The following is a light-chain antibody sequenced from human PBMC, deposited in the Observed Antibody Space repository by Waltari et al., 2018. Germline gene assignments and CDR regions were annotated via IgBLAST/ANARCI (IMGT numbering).Light chain of an antibody. J-gene: IGKJ3*01. CDR3: QQFNTYPIP. CDR2: EAS. Sequence: DIQMTQSPSTLSASVGDRVTITCRASHSISTWLAWYQQKPGKDPKLLIYEASSFENGVPSRFSGSGSGTEFTLTISSLQPDDFATYYCQQFNTYPIPFGRGTKVDIK. CDR1: HSISTW. V-gene: IGKV1-5*03.